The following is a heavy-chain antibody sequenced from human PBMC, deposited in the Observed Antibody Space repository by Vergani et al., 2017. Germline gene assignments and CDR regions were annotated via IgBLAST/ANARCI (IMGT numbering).Heavy chain of an antibody. CDR1: GGSISSSSYY. CDR2: IYYSGST. J-gene: IGHJ5*02. V-gene: IGHV4-39*01. D-gene: IGHD3-16*01. CDR3: ARVVDDYVWGTLTTSNWFDP. Sequence: QLQLQESGPGLVKPSETLSLTCTVSGGSISSSSYYWGWIRQPPGKGLEWIGSIYYSGSTYYNPSLKSRVTISVDTSKNQFSLKLSSVTAADTAVYYCARVVDDYVWGTLTTSNWFDPWGQGTLVTVSS.